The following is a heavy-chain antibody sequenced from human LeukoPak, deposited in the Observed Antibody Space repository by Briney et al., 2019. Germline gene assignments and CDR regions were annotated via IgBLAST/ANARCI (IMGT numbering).Heavy chain of an antibody. CDR2: IYYSGST. Sequence: NASETLSLTRTVSGGSISSYYWSWIRQPPGKGLEWIGYIYYSGSTNYNPSLKSRVTISVDTSKNQFSLKLSSVTAADTAVYYCARGTVQMGMGERYFDNWGQGTLVTVSP. V-gene: IGHV4-59*01. J-gene: IGHJ4*02. D-gene: IGHD1-1*01. CDR3: ARGTVQMGMGERYFDN. CDR1: GGSISSYY.